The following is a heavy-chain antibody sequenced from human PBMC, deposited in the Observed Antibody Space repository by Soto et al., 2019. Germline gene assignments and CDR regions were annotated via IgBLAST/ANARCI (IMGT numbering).Heavy chain of an antibody. V-gene: IGHV3-30*03. CDR2: ISYDGSNK. Sequence: VGSLRLSCSSSGFTFSSYGMHWVRQAPGKGLEWVAVISYDGSNKYYADSVKGRFTISRDNSKNTLYLQMNSLRAEDTAVYYCALWTYYYDSSGSAAMDVWGQGTTVTVSS. D-gene: IGHD3-22*01. CDR3: ALWTYYYDSSGSAAMDV. J-gene: IGHJ6*02. CDR1: GFTFSSYG.